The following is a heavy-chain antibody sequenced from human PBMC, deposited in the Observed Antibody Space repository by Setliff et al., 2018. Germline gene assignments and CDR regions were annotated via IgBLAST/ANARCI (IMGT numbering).Heavy chain of an antibody. Sequence: SVKVSCTASGGTFSSYAISWVRQAPGQGLEWMGGIIPILGIANYAQKFQGRVTITADESTSTAYMELSSLRSEDTAVYYCARSSLLSEQQSDAFDIWGQGTMVTVSS. J-gene: IGHJ3*02. V-gene: IGHV1-69*10. CDR2: IIPILGIA. D-gene: IGHD6-13*01. CDR1: GGTFSSYA. CDR3: ARSSLLSEQQSDAFDI.